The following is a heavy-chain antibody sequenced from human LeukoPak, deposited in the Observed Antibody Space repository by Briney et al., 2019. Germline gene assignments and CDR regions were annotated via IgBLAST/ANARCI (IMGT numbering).Heavy chain of an antibody. Sequence: SETLSLTCTVSGGSISGYYWSWIRQPPGKGLEWIGYIHYNGNTYYSPSLTSRVTISLDTSKNQFSLKLSSVTAADTAVYYCASEAYYYDSSGYYKYWGQGTLVTVSS. D-gene: IGHD3-22*01. V-gene: IGHV4-59*01. CDR2: IHYNGNT. CDR3: ASEAYYYDSSGYYKY. J-gene: IGHJ4*02. CDR1: GGSISGYY.